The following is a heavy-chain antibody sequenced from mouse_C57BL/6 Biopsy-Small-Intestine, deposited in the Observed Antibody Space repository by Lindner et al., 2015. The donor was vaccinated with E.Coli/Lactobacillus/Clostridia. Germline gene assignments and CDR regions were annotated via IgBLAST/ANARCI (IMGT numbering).Heavy chain of an antibody. J-gene: IGHJ2*01. D-gene: IGHD2-2*01. V-gene: IGHV5-6*01. CDR3: ASLSTMVTLDY. CDR2: ISSGGSYT. CDR1: GFTFSSYG. Sequence: VQLQESGGDLVKPGGSLKLSCAASGFTFSSYGMSWVRQTPDKRLEWVATISSGGSYTYYPDSVKGRFTISRDNAKNTLYLQMSSLKSEDTAMYYCASLSTMVTLDYWGQGTTLTVSS.